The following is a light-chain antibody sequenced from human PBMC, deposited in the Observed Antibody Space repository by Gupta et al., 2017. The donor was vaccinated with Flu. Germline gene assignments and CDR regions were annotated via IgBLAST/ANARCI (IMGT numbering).Light chain of an antibody. CDR1: NLGSKI. Sequence: SYVLTQPPSLSVAPGQPARIPCGGNNLGSKIVHWYQQKPGQAPVLVVYDESDRPSGIPERFSGSKSGNTATLTISRVEAGDEADYYCQVWDSSGDYVFGTGTKVTVL. J-gene: IGLJ1*01. V-gene: IGLV3-21*02. CDR3: QVWDSSGDYV. CDR2: DES.